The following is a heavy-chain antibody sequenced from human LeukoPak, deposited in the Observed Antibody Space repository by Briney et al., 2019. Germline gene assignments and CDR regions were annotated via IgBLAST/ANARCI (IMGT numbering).Heavy chain of an antibody. CDR3: ARSYYDILTGYPVDY. V-gene: IGHV4-34*01. Sequence: WETLSLTCAVYGGSFSGCYWSWIRQPPGKGLEWIGEINHSGSTNYNPSLKSRVTISVDTSKNQFSLKLSSVTAADTAVYYCARSYYDILTGYPVDYWGQGTLVTVSS. CDR2: INHSGST. CDR1: GGSFSGCY. J-gene: IGHJ4*02. D-gene: IGHD3-9*01.